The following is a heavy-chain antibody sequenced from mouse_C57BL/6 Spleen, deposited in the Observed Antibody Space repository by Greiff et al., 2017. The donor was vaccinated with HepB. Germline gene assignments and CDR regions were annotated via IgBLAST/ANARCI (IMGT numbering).Heavy chain of an antibody. CDR2: ISSGSSTI. V-gene: IGHV5-17*01. CDR1: GFTFSDYG. J-gene: IGHJ3*01. Sequence: EVKLMESGGGLVKPGGSLKLSCAASGFTFSDYGMHWVRQAPEKGLEWVAYISSGSSTIYYADTVKGRFTISRDNAKNTLFLQMTSLRSEDTAMYYCARSYDYDGAWFAYWGQRTLVTVSA. D-gene: IGHD2-4*01. CDR3: ARSYDYDGAWFAY.